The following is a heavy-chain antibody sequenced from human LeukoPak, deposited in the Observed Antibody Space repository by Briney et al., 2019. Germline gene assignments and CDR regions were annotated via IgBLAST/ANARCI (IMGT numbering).Heavy chain of an antibody. CDR3: ARDSSSLLDN. D-gene: IGHD6-6*01. Sequence: GGSLGLSCAASRFTFSIYWMSWVRQAPGEGRVGVANKKRDGSEKYYVDSVKVRFTISRDNAKNSLYMQMNSLRAEDTAMYYCARDSSSLLDNWGQGTLVTVSS. V-gene: IGHV3-7*01. CDR2: KKRDGSEK. CDR1: RFTFSIYW. J-gene: IGHJ4*02.